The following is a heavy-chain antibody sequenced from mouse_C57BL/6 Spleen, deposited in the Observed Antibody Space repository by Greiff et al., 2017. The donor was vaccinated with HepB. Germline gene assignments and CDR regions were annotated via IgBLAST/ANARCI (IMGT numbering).Heavy chain of an antibody. V-gene: IGHV1-59*01. Sequence: QVQLQQPGAELVRPGTSVKLSCKASGYTFTSYWMHWVKQRPGQGLEWIGVIDPSDSYTNYNQKFKGKATLTVETSSSTAYMQLSSLTSEDSAVYYCARGNYGIWYFDVWGTGTTVTVSS. D-gene: IGHD2-1*01. CDR3: ARGNYGIWYFDV. J-gene: IGHJ1*03. CDR2: IDPSDSYT. CDR1: GYTFTSYW.